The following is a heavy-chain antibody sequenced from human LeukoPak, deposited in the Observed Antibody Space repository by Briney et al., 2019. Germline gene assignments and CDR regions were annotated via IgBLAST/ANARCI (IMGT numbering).Heavy chain of an antibody. CDR3: AKQWLRNASDI. V-gene: IGHV4-30-4*08. D-gene: IGHD3-22*01. CDR1: GGSISSGDYY. CDR2: IYYSGST. J-gene: IGHJ3*02. Sequence: PSQTLSLTCTVSGGSISSGDYYWSWIRQPPGKGLEWIGYIYYSGSTYYNPSLKSRVSISVDTSKNQFSLKLSSVTAADTAVYYCAKQWLRNASDIWGQGTMVTVSS.